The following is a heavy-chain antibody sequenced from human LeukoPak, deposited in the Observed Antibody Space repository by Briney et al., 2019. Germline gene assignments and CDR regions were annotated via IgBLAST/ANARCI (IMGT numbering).Heavy chain of an antibody. CDR2: IIPIFGTA. J-gene: IGHJ4*02. CDR3: ARGLGPSTVVTPGDY. CDR1: GYTFTGYY. V-gene: IGHV1-69*13. D-gene: IGHD4-23*01. Sequence: SVKVSCKASGYTFTGYYMHWVRLAPGRGLEWMGGIIPIFGTANYAQKFQGRVTITADESTSTAYMELSSLRSEDTAVYYCARGLGPSTVVTPGDYWGQGTLVTVS.